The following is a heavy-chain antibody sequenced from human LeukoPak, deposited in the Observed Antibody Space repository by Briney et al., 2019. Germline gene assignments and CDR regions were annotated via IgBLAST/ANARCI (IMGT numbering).Heavy chain of an antibody. CDR3: ARGRSRRYYYDSSGSPIDY. CDR2: INHSGST. Sequence: SETLSLTCAVYGGSYSGYYWSWIRQPPGKGLEWIGEINHSGSTNYNPSLKSRVTISVDTSKNQFSLKLSSVTAADTAVYYCARGRSRRYYYDSSGSPIDYWGQGTLVTVSS. V-gene: IGHV4-34*01. D-gene: IGHD3-22*01. J-gene: IGHJ4*02. CDR1: GGSYSGYY.